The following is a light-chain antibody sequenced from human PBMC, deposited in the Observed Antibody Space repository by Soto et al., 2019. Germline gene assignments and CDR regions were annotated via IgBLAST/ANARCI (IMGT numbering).Light chain of an antibody. J-gene: IGLJ1*01. Sequence: QSVLTQPPSASGTPGQRVTISCFGSSSNIGSNTVNWYQQLPGTAPKLLIYSNNQRPSGVPDRFSGSKSGTSASLAISGLQSEDEADYYCAAWDDILNGHVFGTGTKVTVL. CDR3: AAWDDILNGHV. CDR1: SSNIGSNT. V-gene: IGLV1-44*01. CDR2: SNN.